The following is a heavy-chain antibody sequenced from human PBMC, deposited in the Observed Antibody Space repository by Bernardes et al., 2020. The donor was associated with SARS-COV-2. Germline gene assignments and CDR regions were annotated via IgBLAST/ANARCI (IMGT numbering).Heavy chain of an antibody. Sequence: GGSLRLSCAASGFTFSNYAMSWVRQAPGKGLEWVSVVSDSGGNTYYADSVKGRFTISRDNSKNTLYLQMDSLRAEDTAVYFCAKDSSGYYLNFDYWGQGAQVTVSS. V-gene: IGHV3-23*01. CDR2: VSDSGGNT. CDR3: AKDSSGYYLNFDY. D-gene: IGHD3-22*01. J-gene: IGHJ4*02. CDR1: GFTFSNYA.